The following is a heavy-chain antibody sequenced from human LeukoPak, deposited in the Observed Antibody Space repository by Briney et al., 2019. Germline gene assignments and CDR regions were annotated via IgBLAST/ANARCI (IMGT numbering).Heavy chain of an antibody. V-gene: IGHV4-59*08. D-gene: IGHD1-7*01. CDR1: GXSISNYY. CDR3: ASTEWNYAR. J-gene: IGHJ4*02. Sequence: SETLSLTCTVSGXSISNYYWSWMRQSPGKGLEWIGYIHYSRGTNYNPSLKSRVTISVDKSKNQFSLQLSSVTAADTAVYYCASTEWNYARWGQGTLVTVSS. CDR2: IHYSRGT.